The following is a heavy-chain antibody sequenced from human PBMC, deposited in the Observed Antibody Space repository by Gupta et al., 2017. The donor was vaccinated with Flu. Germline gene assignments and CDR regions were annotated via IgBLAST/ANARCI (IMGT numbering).Heavy chain of an antibody. CDR3: ARDSKPFTIFGVVIIHGHYFDY. Sequence: QVQLVESGGGVVQPGRSLRLSCAASGFTFSSYGMHWVRQAPGKGLEWVAVIWYDGSNKYYADSVKGRFTISRDNSKNTLYLQMNSLRAEDTAVYYCARDSKPFTIFGVVIIHGHYFDYWGQGTLVTVSS. CDR2: IWYDGSNK. J-gene: IGHJ4*02. CDR1: GFTFSSYG. D-gene: IGHD3-3*01. V-gene: IGHV3-33*01.